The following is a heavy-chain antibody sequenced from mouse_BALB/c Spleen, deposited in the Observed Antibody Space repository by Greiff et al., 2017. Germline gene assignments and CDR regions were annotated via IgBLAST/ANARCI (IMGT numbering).Heavy chain of an antibody. D-gene: IGHD1-2*01. CDR2: ISSGGSYT. J-gene: IGHJ2*01. CDR1: GFTFSSYA. V-gene: IGHV5-9-4*01. Sequence: EVKLQESGGGLVKPGGSLKLSCAASGFTFSSYAMSWVRQSPEKRLEWVAEISSGGSYTYYPDTVTGRFTISRDNAKNTLYLEMSSLRSEDTAMYYCARGPNSLLDYWGQGTTLTVSS. CDR3: ARGPNSLLDY.